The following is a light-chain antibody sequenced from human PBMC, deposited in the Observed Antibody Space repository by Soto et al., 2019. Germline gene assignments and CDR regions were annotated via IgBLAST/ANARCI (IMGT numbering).Light chain of an antibody. CDR2: AAS. CDR3: QQSYSSPWT. J-gene: IGKJ1*01. V-gene: IGKV1-39*01. CDR1: QSISTY. Sequence: DLQVTQSPSSLSASVGDRVTITCRASQSISTYLNWYQQKPGTAPKLLIYAASSLQIGVPSRFSGSGSGTDFTLTINSLHPEDFATYYCQQSYSSPWTFGQGTNVEIK.